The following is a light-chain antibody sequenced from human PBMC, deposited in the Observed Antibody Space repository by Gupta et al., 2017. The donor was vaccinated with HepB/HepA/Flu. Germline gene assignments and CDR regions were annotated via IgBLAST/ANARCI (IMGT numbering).Light chain of an antibody. CDR3: QQRTNWPPQLT. CDR1: QIVNSY. CDR2: ETS. Sequence: EAVLTQSPATLSLSPGERATLSRKASQIVNSYLAWYQQKPGQPPRLLIYETSNRATGVPARLSGSASGTDFTLTINSLDPEDFAVYYCQQRTNWPPQLTFGGGTKVEIK. V-gene: IGKV3-11*01. J-gene: IGKJ4*01.